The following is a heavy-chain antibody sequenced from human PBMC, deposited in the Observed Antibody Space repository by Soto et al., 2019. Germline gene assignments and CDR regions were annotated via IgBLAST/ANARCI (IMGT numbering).Heavy chain of an antibody. CDR1: RASFGGFN. J-gene: IGHJ4*02. V-gene: IGHV4-34*09. CDR3: GRNGSSGYYVIDY. D-gene: IGHD3-22*01. CDR2: IYESGRT. Sequence: SPKTLRPTCPVFRASFGGFNCGWVPPLTGKGLEWIRDIYESGRTNYNTSLNSRVTISVDTSKNQFSLKLSSVTAADTAVYYCGRNGSSGYYVIDYWGQGTLVTVSS.